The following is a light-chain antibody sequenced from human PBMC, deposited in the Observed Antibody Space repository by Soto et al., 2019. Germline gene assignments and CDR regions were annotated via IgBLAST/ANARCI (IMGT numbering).Light chain of an antibody. CDR1: QSVNNDY. Sequence: ETVLTQSPGTLSLSPGERVTLSCRASQSVNNDYLAWYQQRPGLAPRLLIFGASGRATGIPDRFSGSGSGTDFTLTISRLEPEDFAIYYCQQYGTSPLTFGGGTKVEIK. CDR3: QQYGTSPLT. V-gene: IGKV3-20*01. J-gene: IGKJ4*01. CDR2: GAS.